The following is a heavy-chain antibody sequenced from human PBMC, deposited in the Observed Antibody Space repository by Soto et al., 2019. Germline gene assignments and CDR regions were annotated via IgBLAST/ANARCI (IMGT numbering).Heavy chain of an antibody. V-gene: IGHV3-15*07. Sequence: EVPLVESGGGLVKPGGSLRLSCAASGFNFNYAWMNWVRQAPGKGLEWVGHIKSKSDGGTTDYAAPVKGRFTISRDDTRNMVYLQMNNLNSEDTAMYYCGSRHWGQGTLVTVSS. J-gene: IGHJ4*02. CDR1: GFNFNYAW. CDR2: IKSKSDGGTT. CDR3: GSRH.